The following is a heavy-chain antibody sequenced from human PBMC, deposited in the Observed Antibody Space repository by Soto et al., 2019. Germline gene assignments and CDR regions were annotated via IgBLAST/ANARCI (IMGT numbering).Heavy chain of an antibody. CDR2: IYYSGST. J-gene: IGHJ4*02. V-gene: IGHV4-31*03. CDR3: ARGMMGLGSLKYYFDY. CDR1: GGSISSGGYY. D-gene: IGHD3-16*01. Sequence: QVQLQESGPGLVKPSQTLSLTCTVSGGSISSGGYYWSWIRQHPGKGLEWIGYIYYSGSTYYNPSLKSRVTISVDTSKNQFSLKLSSVTAADTAVYYCARGMMGLGSLKYYFDYWGQGTLVTVSS.